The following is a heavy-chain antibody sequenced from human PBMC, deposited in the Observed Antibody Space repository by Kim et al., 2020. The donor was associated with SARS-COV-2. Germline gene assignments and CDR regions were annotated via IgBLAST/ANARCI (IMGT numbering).Heavy chain of an antibody. CDR1: GFTFSDYS. V-gene: IGHV3-48*02. J-gene: IGHJ4*02. D-gene: IGHD6-19*01. CDR2: ITGSSSII. Sequence: GSLRLSCAASGFTFSDYSMNWVRQAPGKGLEWVSYITGSSSIIYYADSVKGRFTISRDNAKNSLSLQMNSLRDEDTAVYYCARQDPYSSGWHFDYWGQGTLVTVSS. CDR3: ARQDPYSSGWHFDY.